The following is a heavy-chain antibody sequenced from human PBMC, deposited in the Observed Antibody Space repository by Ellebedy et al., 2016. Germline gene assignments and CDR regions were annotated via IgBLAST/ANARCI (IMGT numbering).Heavy chain of an antibody. D-gene: IGHD2-21*01. CDR2: LSGSGPKT. Sequence: GGSLRLSXAASGFTFTTYAMSWVRQAPGEGLEWVSTLSGSGPKTYYADSVQGRFTISRDNSKSTLYLQMNSLRDEDTAVYYCAKHETDGDYYFDLWGRGTLVTVSS. CDR3: AKHETDGDYYFDL. J-gene: IGHJ2*01. CDR1: GFTFTTYA. V-gene: IGHV3-23*01.